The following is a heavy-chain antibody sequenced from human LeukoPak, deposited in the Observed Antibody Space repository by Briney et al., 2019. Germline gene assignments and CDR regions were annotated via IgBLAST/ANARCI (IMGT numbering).Heavy chain of an antibody. J-gene: IGHJ4*02. D-gene: IGHD4-17*01. CDR3: AGGVEGDYGDYFDY. CDR1: GFTFSSYW. CDR2: IKQDGSEK. V-gene: IGHV3-7*03. Sequence: GGSLRLSCAASGFTFSSYWMSWVRQAPGKGLEWVANIKQDGSEKYYVDSVKGRFTISRDNAKNSLYLQMNSLRAEDTAVYYCAGGVEGDYGDYFDYWGQGTLVTVSS.